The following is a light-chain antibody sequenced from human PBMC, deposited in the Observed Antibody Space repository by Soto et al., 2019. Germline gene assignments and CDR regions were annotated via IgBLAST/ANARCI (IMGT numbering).Light chain of an antibody. CDR3: QQYYSYPPLT. J-gene: IGKJ4*01. CDR1: QGISSY. V-gene: IGKV1-8*01. Sequence: AIRMTQSPSSFSASTGARVTITCRASQGISSYLDWYQQKPGKAPKLLIYAASTLQSGVPSRFSGSGSGTDFTLTISCLQSEDFATYYCQQYYSYPPLTFGGGTKVEIK. CDR2: AAS.